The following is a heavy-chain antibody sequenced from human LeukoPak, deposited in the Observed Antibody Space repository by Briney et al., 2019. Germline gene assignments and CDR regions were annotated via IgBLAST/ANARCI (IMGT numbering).Heavy chain of an antibody. D-gene: IGHD2-15*01. CDR3: ARDSGYCSGGSCYSFIDY. V-gene: IGHV3-30*03. Sequence: GGSLRLSCAASGFTFSSYGMHWVRQAPGKGLEWVAVISYDGSNKYYADSVKGRFTISRDNSKNTLYLQMGSLRAEDMAVYYCARDSGYCSGGSCYSFIDYWGQGTLVTVSS. J-gene: IGHJ4*02. CDR2: ISYDGSNK. CDR1: GFTFSSYG.